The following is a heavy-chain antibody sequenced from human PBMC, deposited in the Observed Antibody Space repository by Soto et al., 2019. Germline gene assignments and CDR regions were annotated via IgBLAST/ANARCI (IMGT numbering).Heavy chain of an antibody. CDR1: GFTFDDYA. CDR3: AAVGCSGGSCYSFSAFDI. Sequence: PGGSLRLSCAASGFTFDDYAMHWVRQAPGKGLEWVSGISWNSGSIGYADSVKGRFTISRDNAKNSLYLQMNSLRAEDTVLYYCAAVGCSGGSCYSFSAFDIWGQGTMVTVSS. D-gene: IGHD2-15*01. CDR2: ISWNSGSI. J-gene: IGHJ3*02. V-gene: IGHV3-9*01.